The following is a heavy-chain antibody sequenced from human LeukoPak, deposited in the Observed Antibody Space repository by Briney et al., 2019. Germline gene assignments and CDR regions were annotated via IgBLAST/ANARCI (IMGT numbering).Heavy chain of an antibody. CDR2: ISYDGSNK. D-gene: IGHD3-22*01. V-gene: IGHV3-30*18. Sequence: GGSLRLSCAASGFTFSSYGMHWVRQAPGKGLEWVAVISYDGSNKYYADSVKGRFTISRDNSKNTLYLQMNSLRAEDTAVYYCAKEDSSGYYAGLSYFDYWGQGTLVTVSS. CDR3: AKEDSSGYYAGLSYFDY. CDR1: GFTFSSYG. J-gene: IGHJ4*02.